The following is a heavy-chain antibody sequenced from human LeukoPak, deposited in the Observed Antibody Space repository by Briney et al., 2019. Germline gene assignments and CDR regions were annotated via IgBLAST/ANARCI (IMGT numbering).Heavy chain of an antibody. V-gene: IGHV1-69*04. Sequence: ASVKVSCKASGGTFSSYAISWVRQAPGQGLEWMGRIIPILGIANYAQKFQGRVTITADKSTSTAYMELSSLRSEDTAVYYCHAGYGDISEKWFDPWGQGTLVTVSS. J-gene: IGHJ5*02. CDR3: HAGYGDISEKWFDP. CDR2: IIPILGIA. CDR1: GGTFSSYA. D-gene: IGHD4-17*01.